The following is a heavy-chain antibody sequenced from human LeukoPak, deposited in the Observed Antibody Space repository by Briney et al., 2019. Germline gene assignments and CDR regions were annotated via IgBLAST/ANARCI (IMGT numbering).Heavy chain of an antibody. CDR1: GFTFSSYS. CDR3: ARDPPYYYGSGQFGY. V-gene: IGHV3-48*02. Sequence: GGSLRLSCAASGFTFSSYSMNWVRQAPGKGLEWVSYISSSSSTIYYADSVKGRLTISRDNAKNSLYLQMNSLRDEDTAVYYCARDPPYYYGSGQFGYWGQGTLVTVSS. D-gene: IGHD3-10*01. CDR2: ISSSSSTI. J-gene: IGHJ4*02.